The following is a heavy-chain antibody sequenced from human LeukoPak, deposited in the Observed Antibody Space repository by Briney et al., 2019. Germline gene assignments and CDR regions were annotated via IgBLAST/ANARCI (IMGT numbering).Heavy chain of an antibody. D-gene: IGHD4-17*01. J-gene: IGHJ4*02. CDR2: IYTSGST. Sequence: PSQTLSLTCTVSGGSISSGSYYWSWIRQPAGKGLEWIGRIYTSGSTNYNPSLKSRVTISVDTSKNQFSLKLSSVTAADTAVYYCARAHDYGDYVGGGIDYWGQGTLVTVSS. CDR1: GGSISSGSYY. V-gene: IGHV4-61*02. CDR3: ARAHDYGDYVGGGIDY.